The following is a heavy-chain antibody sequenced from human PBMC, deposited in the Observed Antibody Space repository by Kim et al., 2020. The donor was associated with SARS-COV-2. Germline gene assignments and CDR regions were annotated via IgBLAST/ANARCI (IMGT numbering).Heavy chain of an antibody. V-gene: IGHV3-64*02. Sequence: TLYADSVKGRFIISRDNSKNTLFLQMGNLRLEDTAVYYCARAGEGYYEVWGQGTMVTVSS. CDR2: T. J-gene: IGHJ3*01. D-gene: IGHD2-8*01. CDR3: ARAGEGYYEV.